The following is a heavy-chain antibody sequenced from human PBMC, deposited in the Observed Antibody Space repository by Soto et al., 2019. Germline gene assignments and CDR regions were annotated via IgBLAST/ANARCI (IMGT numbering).Heavy chain of an antibody. D-gene: IGHD1-26*01. CDR1: GGSVSNSY. CDR3: ERGRSHEWELLVQYFDY. V-gene: IGHV4-59*02. CDR2: VYYSGST. Sequence: SETLSLTCTVSGGSVSNSYWGWIRQPPGKGLEWVAYVYYSGSTNYNPSLGSRVTISVDKSKDQFSLKMTSVTGADTAVYYCERGRSHEWELLVQYFDYWGQGNMVTGSS. J-gene: IGHJ4*02.